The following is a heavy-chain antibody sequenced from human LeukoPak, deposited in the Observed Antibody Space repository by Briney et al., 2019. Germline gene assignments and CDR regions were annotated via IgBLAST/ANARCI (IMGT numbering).Heavy chain of an antibody. V-gene: IGHV3-23*01. J-gene: IGHJ3*01. CDR2: ISGSGGNT. CDR1: GFTFSSYV. CDR3: ARDQAWLQYLSAFDL. Sequence: GGSLRLSCAASGFTFSSYVICWVRQAPGKGLEWVSGISGSGGNTYYVDSVKGRFTISRDNSKNTLYLQMNSLRAEDTAVYYCARDQAWLQYLSAFDLWGQGTMVTVSS. D-gene: IGHD5-24*01.